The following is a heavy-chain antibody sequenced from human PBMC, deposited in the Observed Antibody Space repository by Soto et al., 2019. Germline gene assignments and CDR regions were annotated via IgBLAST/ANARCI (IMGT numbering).Heavy chain of an antibody. D-gene: IGHD3-3*01. CDR1: GFTVSSNY. CDR2: IYSGGST. CDR3: ARGNMYYDFWSGPYYYYYGMDV. Sequence: GGSLRLSCAASGFTVSSNYMSWVRQAPGKGLEWVSVIYSGGSTYYADSVKGRFTISRDNSKSTLYLQMNSLRAEDTAVYYCARGNMYYDFWSGPYYYYYGMDVWGQGTTVTVSS. J-gene: IGHJ6*02. V-gene: IGHV3-66*01.